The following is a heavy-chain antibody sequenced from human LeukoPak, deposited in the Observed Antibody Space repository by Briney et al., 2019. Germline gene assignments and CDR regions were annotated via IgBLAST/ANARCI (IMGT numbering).Heavy chain of an antibody. Sequence: GRPLRLSCAASGFTFSSHPMNWVRQAPGKGLEWVAVTSSDGKNKYYADSVKGRFTISRDNSKNTLYLQMSSLRPEDTAVYYCESRGYCSGGNCYTGAFGGQGTLVIVSS. CDR1: GFTFSSHP. V-gene: IGHV3-30*04. CDR3: ESRGYCSGGNCYTGAF. CDR2: TSSDGKNK. D-gene: IGHD2-15*01. J-gene: IGHJ4*02.